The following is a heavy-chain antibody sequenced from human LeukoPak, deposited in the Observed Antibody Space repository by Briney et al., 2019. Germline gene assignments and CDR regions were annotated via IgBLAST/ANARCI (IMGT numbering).Heavy chain of an antibody. V-gene: IGHV3-15*01. CDR1: GFTFSNAW. J-gene: IGHJ4*02. Sequence: GGSLRLSCAASGFTFSNAWMSWVRQAQGKGLEWVGRIKSKTDGGTADYAAPVKGRFTISRDDSKNTLYLQLNSLKTEDTAVYYCTTTGGEQWLYYFDYWGQGTLVTVSS. CDR2: IKSKTDGGTA. CDR3: TTTGGEQWLYYFDY. D-gene: IGHD6-19*01.